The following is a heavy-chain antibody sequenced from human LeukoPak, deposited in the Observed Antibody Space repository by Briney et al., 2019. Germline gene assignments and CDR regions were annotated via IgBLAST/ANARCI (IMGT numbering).Heavy chain of an antibody. CDR1: GFTFSDYY. CDR3: ARDRNYYDSSGYGY. J-gene: IGHJ4*02. D-gene: IGHD3-22*01. Sequence: PGGSLRLSRAASGFTFSDYYMSWIRQAPGKGLEWVSYTSSSGSTIYYADSVKGRFTISRDNAKNSLYLQMNSLRAEDTAVYYCARDRNYYDSSGYGYWGQGTLVTVSS. V-gene: IGHV3-11*01. CDR2: TSSSGSTI.